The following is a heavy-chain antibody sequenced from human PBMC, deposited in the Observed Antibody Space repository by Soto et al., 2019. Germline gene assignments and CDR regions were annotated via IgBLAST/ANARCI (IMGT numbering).Heavy chain of an antibody. V-gene: IGHV1-24*01. CDR2: FDPEDGET. CDR1: GYTLTELS. Sequence: ASVKVSCKVSGYTLTELSMHWVRQAPGKGLEWMGGFDPEDGETIYAQKFQGRVTMTEDTSTDTAYMELSSLRSEDTAVYYCAVPKYYDFRSGWIYYFDDWGQGTLVTVSS. D-gene: IGHD3-3*01. J-gene: IGHJ4*02. CDR3: AVPKYYDFRSGWIYYFDD.